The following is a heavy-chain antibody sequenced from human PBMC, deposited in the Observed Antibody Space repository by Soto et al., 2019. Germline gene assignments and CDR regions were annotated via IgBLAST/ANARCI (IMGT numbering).Heavy chain of an antibody. Sequence: GASVKVSCKASGGTFSSYAISWVRQAPGKGLEWMGGFEPEDGETIYAQKFQGRVTMTEDTSTDTAYMELSSLRSEDTAVYYCATNHDFWSGYYSWGEGTLVTVSS. CDR3: ATNHDFWSGYYS. V-gene: IGHV1-24*01. CDR1: GGTFSSYA. D-gene: IGHD3-3*01. CDR2: FEPEDGET. J-gene: IGHJ4*02.